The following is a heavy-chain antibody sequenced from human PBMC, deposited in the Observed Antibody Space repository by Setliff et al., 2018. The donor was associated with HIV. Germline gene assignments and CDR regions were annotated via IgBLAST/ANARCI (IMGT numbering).Heavy chain of an antibody. CDR1: GFTFDDYA. CDR3: AKAGSNYFDY. Sequence: AGGSLRLSCAASGFTFDDYAMHWVRQAPGKGLEWVSLISWDGGSTYYTDSVKGRFTISRDNSNNSLYLQMNSLRAEDTALYYCAKAGSNYFDYWGQGTLVTVSS. V-gene: IGHV3-43D*04. CDR2: ISWDGGST. J-gene: IGHJ4*02. D-gene: IGHD3-10*01.